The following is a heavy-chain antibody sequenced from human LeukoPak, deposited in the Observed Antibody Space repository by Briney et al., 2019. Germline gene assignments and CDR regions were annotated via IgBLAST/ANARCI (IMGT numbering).Heavy chain of an antibody. CDR1: GYTFTGYY. J-gene: IGHJ6*03. Sequence: GASVKVSXKASGYTFTGYYMHWVRQAPGQGLEWMGRIIPIFGTANYAQKFQGRVTITTDESTSTAYMELSSLRSEDTAVYYCSRSNIVVVPAATYYYYMDVWGKGTTVTVSS. V-gene: IGHV1-69*05. CDR3: SRSNIVVVPAATYYYYMDV. CDR2: IIPIFGTA. D-gene: IGHD2-2*01.